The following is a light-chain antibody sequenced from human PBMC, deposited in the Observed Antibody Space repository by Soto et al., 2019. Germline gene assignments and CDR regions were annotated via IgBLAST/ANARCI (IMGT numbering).Light chain of an antibody. CDR1: QSVSSN. CDR3: QQYENLPT. J-gene: IGKJ5*01. V-gene: IGKV3D-15*01. Sequence: EIVMTQSPATLSVSPGARATLSCRASQSVSSNLAWYQQKPGQAPRILIYDESNRATGIPARFSGSGSGTDFTLTISRLQPEDIATYYCQQYENLPTFGQGTRVEIK. CDR2: DES.